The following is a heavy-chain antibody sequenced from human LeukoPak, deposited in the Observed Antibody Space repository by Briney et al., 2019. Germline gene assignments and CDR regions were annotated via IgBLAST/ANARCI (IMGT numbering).Heavy chain of an antibody. D-gene: IGHD6-13*01. CDR3: ARDRIQKLSSSWYYRFDY. Sequence: ASVKVSCKASGYTFTSYGISWVRQAPGQGLEWMGWINTNTGNPTYAQGFTGRFVFSLDTSVSTAYLQISSLKAEDTAVYYCARDRIQKLSSSWYYRFDYWGQGTLVTVSS. CDR1: GYTFTSYG. CDR2: INTNTGNP. V-gene: IGHV7-4-1*02. J-gene: IGHJ4*02.